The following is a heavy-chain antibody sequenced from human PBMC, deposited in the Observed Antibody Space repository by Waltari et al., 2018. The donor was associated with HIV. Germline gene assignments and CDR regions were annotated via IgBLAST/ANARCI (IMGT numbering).Heavy chain of an antibody. CDR3: AKVYYYDSSTYFLKVPHYDY. CDR1: GFSFSSYA. V-gene: IGHV3-23*01. CDR2: VSGTGGTG. J-gene: IGHJ4*02. Sequence: VHLLESGGGLVQPGGSLRLSCAASGFSFSSYALSWVRQAPGKGLEGVTAVSGTGGTGYYEDSVRGRLTISRDNAKNTLFLQMDSLRADDTAVYYCAKVYYYDSSTYFLKVPHYDYWGQGTLVTVSS. D-gene: IGHD3-22*01.